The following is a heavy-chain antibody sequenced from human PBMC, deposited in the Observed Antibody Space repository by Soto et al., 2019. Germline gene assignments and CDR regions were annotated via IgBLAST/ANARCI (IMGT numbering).Heavy chain of an antibody. CDR1: GGSVSTGMKY. Sequence: SETLSLTCTVSGGSVSTGMKYWGWVRQPPGKALEFIGYMYKTGETLLDSSLKSRVTLSMETCKNQFLLTFSSVTAADTAVYFCIKAHESDDFLGMSDWCPGTTVTVSS. D-gene: IGHD1-1*01. V-gene: IGHV4-61*01. J-gene: IGHJ6*02. CDR3: IKAHESDDFLGMSD. CDR2: MYKTGET.